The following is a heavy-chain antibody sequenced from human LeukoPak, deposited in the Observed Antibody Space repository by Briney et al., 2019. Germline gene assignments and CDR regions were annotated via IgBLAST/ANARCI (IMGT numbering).Heavy chain of an antibody. Sequence: PSETLSLTCTVSGGSISSHYWSGIRQPPGKGLEWIGYIYYSGSTNYNPSLKSRVTISVDTSKNQFSLKLSSVTAADTAVYYCARAPRWYSGSYYDYWGQGTLVTVSS. CDR3: ARAPRWYSGSYYDY. J-gene: IGHJ4*02. CDR1: GGSISSHY. V-gene: IGHV4-59*11. CDR2: IYYSGST. D-gene: IGHD1-26*01.